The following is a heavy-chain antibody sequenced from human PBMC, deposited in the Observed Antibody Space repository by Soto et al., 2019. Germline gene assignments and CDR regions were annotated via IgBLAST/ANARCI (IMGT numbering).Heavy chain of an antibody. Sequence: TSETLSLTCTVSSGSINSYYWSWIRQPPGEGLEWIGYIYSSGSTNYNPSLKSRVTISVDTSKNQFSLKLSSVTAADAAVYYCARLQDTSGWNFFDFWGQGALVTVSS. CDR3: ARLQDTSGWNFFDF. CDR2: IYSSGST. CDR1: SGSINSYY. D-gene: IGHD6-19*01. J-gene: IGHJ4*02. V-gene: IGHV4-59*08.